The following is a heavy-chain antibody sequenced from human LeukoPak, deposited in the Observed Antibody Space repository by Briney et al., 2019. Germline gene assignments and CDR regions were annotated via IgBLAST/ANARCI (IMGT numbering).Heavy chain of an antibody. V-gene: IGHV4-34*01. CDR2: INHSGST. CDR3: ARDLSPYDFWSGYYTLGLDAFDI. CDR1: GGSFSGYY. D-gene: IGHD3-3*01. J-gene: IGHJ3*02. Sequence: PSETLSLTCAVYGGSFSGYYWSWIRQPPVKGLEWIGEINHSGSTNYNPSLKSRVTISVDTSKNQFSLKLSSVTAADTAVYYCARDLSPYDFWSGYYTLGLDAFDIWGQGTMVTVSS.